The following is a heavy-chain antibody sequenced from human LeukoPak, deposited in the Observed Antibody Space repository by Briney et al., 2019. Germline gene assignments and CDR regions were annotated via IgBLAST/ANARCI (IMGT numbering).Heavy chain of an antibody. CDR3: ASSSGWYLKAFDI. D-gene: IGHD6-19*01. CDR2: IYYSGST. Sequence: PSETLSLTCTVSGGSISSSSYFWAWIRQPPGKGLEWIGSIYYSGSTYYNPSLKSRVTISVDTSRNQFSLKLSSVTAADTAVYYCASSSGWYLKAFDIWGQGTMVTVSS. V-gene: IGHV4-39*07. CDR1: GGSISSSSYF. J-gene: IGHJ3*02.